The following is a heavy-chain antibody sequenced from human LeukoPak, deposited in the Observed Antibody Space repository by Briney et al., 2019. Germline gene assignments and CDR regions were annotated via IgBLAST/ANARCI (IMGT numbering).Heavy chain of an antibody. D-gene: IGHD6-19*01. Sequence: KPSETLSLTCTVSGGSISSYYWSWILQPPGKGLEWIGYIYYSGSTNYNPSLKSRVTISVDSSKNQFSLKLSSVTAAATAVYCSRSVREWLVNDYFAYWGQGILITVSS. CDR3: RSVREWLVNDYFAY. V-gene: IGHV4-59*01. CDR2: IYYSGST. CDR1: GGSISSYY. J-gene: IGHJ4*02.